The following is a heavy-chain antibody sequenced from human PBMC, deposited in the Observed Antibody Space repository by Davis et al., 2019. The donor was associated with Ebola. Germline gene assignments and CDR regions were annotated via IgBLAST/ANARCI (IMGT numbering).Heavy chain of an antibody. CDR2: ISYDGSNK. CDR3: AKDRWVQVDTAMVTFDY. V-gene: IGHV3-30*18. CDR1: GFTFSSYG. Sequence: GGSLRLSCAASGFTFSSYGMHWVRQAPGKGLEWVAVISYDGSNKYYADSVKGRFTISRDNSKNTLYLQMNSLRAEDTAVYYCAKDRWVQVDTAMVTFDYWGQGTLVTVSS. J-gene: IGHJ4*02. D-gene: IGHD5-18*01.